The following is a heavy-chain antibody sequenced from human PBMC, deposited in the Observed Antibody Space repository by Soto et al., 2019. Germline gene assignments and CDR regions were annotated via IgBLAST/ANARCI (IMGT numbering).Heavy chain of an antibody. CDR3: ERKKYCSDGTCYYYYGMDV. J-gene: IGHJ6*02. D-gene: IGHD2-15*01. CDR1: GGTFSSYA. V-gene: IGHV1-69*01. CDR2: IIPIFGTA. Sequence: QVQLVQSGAEVKKPGSSVKVSCKASGGTFSSYAISWVRQAPGQVLEWMGGIIPIFGTANYAQKFQGRVTITADESTSTAYMELSSLTSDDTAVYYCERKKYCSDGTCYYYYGMDVWRQGTTVTVSS.